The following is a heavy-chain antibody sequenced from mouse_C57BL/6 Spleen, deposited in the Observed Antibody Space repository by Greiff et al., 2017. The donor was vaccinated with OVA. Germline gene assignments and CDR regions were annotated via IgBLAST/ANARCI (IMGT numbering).Heavy chain of an antibody. CDR1: GYTFTSYW. D-gene: IGHD1-1*01. V-gene: IGHV1-69*01. J-gene: IGHJ2*01. CDR2: IDPSDSYT. CDR3: ARWDGSTSFDY. Sequence: QVQLKQPGAELVMPGASVKLSCKASGYTFTSYWMHWVKQRPGKGLEWIGEIDPSDSYTNYNQKFKGKSTLHVDKSSSTAYMPLSSLTSEDSAVYYCARWDGSTSFDYWGQGTTLTVSS.